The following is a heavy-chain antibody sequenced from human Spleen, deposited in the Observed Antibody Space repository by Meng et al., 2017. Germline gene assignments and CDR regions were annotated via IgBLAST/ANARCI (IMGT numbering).Heavy chain of an antibody. Sequence: GESLKISCAASGFTFSSYAMHWVRQAPGKGLEWVSSISSSSSYIYYADSVKGRFTISRDNAKNSLYLQMNSLRAEDTAVYYCAREPKTTVTPFDYWGQGTLVTVSS. CDR2: ISSSSSYI. J-gene: IGHJ4*02. CDR3: AREPKTTVTPFDY. D-gene: IGHD4-17*01. CDR1: GFTFSSYA. V-gene: IGHV3-21*01.